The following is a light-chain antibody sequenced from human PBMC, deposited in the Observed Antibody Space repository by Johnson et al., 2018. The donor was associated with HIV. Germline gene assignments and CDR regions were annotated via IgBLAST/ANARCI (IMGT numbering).Light chain of an antibody. CDR1: ISNIESYF. V-gene: IGLV1-51*02. CDR3: GTWDSSLSAVRGYV. J-gene: IGLJ1*01. CDR2: EDN. Sequence: QFVLTQPPSVSAAPGQRVNISCSGNISNIESYFVSWYQQLPGAAPTLLIYEDNKRPSGIPDRFSGSKSGTSATLGITGLQTGDEADYYCGTWDSSLSAVRGYVFGTGTKVTVL.